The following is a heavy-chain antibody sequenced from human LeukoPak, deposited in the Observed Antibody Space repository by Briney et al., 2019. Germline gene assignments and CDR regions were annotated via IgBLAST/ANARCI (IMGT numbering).Heavy chain of an antibody. CDR3: LDC. V-gene: IGHV3-23*01. CDR1: GFTFTSYA. Sequence: GGSLRLPCAVSGFTFTSYAISWVRQAPGKGLEWVSTISGSGGGTYYADSVKGRFTISRDNSKNTLYLQMNSLRAEDTAVAATLDCWGQGTLVTVSS. CDR2: ISGSGGGT. D-gene: IGHD2-15*01. J-gene: IGHJ4*02.